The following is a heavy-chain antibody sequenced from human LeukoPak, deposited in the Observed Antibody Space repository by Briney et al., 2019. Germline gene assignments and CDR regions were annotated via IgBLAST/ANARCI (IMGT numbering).Heavy chain of an antibody. Sequence: PGGSLRLSCAASGFTFSSYGMHWVRQAPGKGLEWVAFIRYDGSNKYYADSVKGRFTISRDNSKNTLYLQMNSLRAEDTAVYYCAKPVGGAAAGPDYWGQGTLVTVSS. CDR3: AKPVGGAAAGPDY. J-gene: IGHJ4*02. CDR1: GFTFSSYG. D-gene: IGHD6-13*01. V-gene: IGHV3-30*02. CDR2: IRYDGSNK.